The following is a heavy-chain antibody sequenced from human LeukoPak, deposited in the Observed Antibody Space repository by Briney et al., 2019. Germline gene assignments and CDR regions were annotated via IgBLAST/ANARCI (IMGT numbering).Heavy chain of an antibody. D-gene: IGHD2-15*01. CDR3: ARGGSYSPAQIYGMDV. CDR2: INSDGSST. Sequence: GRSLRLSCAASGFTFSSYWMHWVRQAPGKGLVWVSRINSDGSSTSYADSVKGRFTISRDNAKNTLYLQMNSLRAEDTAVYYCARGGSYSPAQIYGMDVWGKGTTVTVSS. J-gene: IGHJ6*04. V-gene: IGHV3-74*01. CDR1: GFTFSSYW.